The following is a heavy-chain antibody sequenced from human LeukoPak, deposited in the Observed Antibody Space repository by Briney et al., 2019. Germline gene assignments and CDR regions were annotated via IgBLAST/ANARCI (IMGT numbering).Heavy chain of an antibody. D-gene: IGHD4/OR15-4a*01. Sequence: GGSLRLSCAASGFTFSSYGMHWVRQAPGKGLEWVAVISYDGSNKYYADSVKGRFTISRDNSKNTLYLQVNSLRAEDTAVYYCAKDRLNYGACMDVWGQGTTVTVSS. CDR3: AKDRLNYGACMDV. CDR2: ISYDGSNK. J-gene: IGHJ6*02. CDR1: GFTFSSYG. V-gene: IGHV3-30*18.